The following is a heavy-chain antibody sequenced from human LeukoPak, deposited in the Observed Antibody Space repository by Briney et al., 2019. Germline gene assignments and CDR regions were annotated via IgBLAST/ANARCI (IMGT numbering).Heavy chain of an antibody. CDR1: GVSISSDSYY. D-gene: IGHD3-22*01. Sequence: PSETLPLTCTVSGVSISSDSYYWSWIRQPAGKGLEWIGRFYSSGTTNYNPSLKSRVTMSVDASKNQFPLKLSSVTAADTAVYYCAREIRNHYYDTRLGGHPAPQAGYYYYYMDVWGKGTTVTISS. CDR2: FYSSGTT. V-gene: IGHV4-61*02. CDR3: AREIRNHYYDTRLGGHPAPQAGYYYYYMDV. J-gene: IGHJ6*03.